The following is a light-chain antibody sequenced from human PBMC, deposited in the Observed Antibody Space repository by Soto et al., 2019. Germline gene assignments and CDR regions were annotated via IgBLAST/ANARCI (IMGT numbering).Light chain of an antibody. J-gene: IGKJ2*01. CDR3: QQYYSYPYT. Sequence: DIQMTQSPSTLSASVGDRVTITCRASQIIGSSLAWYQQKPGNAPKLLIYDASTLQSVVPSRFSGSESGTEFTLTISSPQPDDAATYYGQQYYSYPYTFGQGTKLLIK. CDR2: DAS. CDR1: QIIGSS. V-gene: IGKV1-5*01.